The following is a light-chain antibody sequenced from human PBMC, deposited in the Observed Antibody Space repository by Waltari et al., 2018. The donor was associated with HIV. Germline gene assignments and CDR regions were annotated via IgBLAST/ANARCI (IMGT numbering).Light chain of an antibody. J-gene: IGLJ1*01. CDR2: DVR. V-gene: IGLV2-11*01. Sequence: QSALTQPRSVSGSPGQSVTISCTGTSSDVGAYNRVSWYQQHPGKAPEVVIYDVRERPAGVPDRFSGSKSANTASLTISGLQADDEADYHCCSFAGSYIVFGTGTKVTVL. CDR3: CSFAGSYIV. CDR1: SSDVGAYNR.